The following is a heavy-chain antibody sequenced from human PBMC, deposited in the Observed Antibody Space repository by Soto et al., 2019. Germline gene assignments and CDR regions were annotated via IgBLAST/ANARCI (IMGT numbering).Heavy chain of an antibody. CDR3: ATTTVVGATMDFDY. CDR2: FDPEDGET. Sequence: ASVKVSCKVSGYTLTELSMHWVRQAPGKGLEWMGGFDPEDGETIYAQKFQGRVTMTEDTSTDTAYMELSSLRSEDTAVYYCATTTVVGATMDFDYWGQGTLVTVSS. D-gene: IGHD1-26*01. CDR1: GYTLTELS. J-gene: IGHJ4*02. V-gene: IGHV1-24*01.